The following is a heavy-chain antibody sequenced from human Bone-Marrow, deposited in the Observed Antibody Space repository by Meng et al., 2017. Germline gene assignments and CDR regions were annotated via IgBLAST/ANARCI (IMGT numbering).Heavy chain of an antibody. Sequence: QVQLQESGPGLVKPSQTLSLTCTVSGGSISSGSYFWSWVRQPPGKGLEWIGEIYHSGNTNYNASLKSRVTLSIDKSKNQFSLKMTSVTAADTAVYYCARGGTSSKWFDPWGQGTLVTVSS. V-gene: IGHV4-4*02. CDR1: GGSISSGSYF. D-gene: IGHD2-2*01. J-gene: IGHJ5*02. CDR2: IYHSGNT. CDR3: ARGGTSSKWFDP.